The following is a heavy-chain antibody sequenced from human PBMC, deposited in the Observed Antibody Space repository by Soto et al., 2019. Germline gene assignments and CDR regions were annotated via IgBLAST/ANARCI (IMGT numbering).Heavy chain of an antibody. V-gene: IGHV1-69*13. CDR1: GGTFSSYA. D-gene: IGHD6-13*01. J-gene: IGHJ6*02. CDR3: ARAGIAAAGIYYYYYGMDV. CDR2: IIPIFGTA. Sequence: SVKVSCKAPGGTFSSYAISWVRQAPGQGLEWMGGIIPIFGTANYAQKFQGRVTITADESTSTAYMELSSLRSEDTAVYYCARAGIAAAGIYYYYYGMDVWGQGTTVTVSS.